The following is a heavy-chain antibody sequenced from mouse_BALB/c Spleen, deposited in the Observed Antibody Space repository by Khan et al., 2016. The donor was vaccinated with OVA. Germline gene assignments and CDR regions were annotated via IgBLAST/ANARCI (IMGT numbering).Heavy chain of an antibody. D-gene: IGHD2-4*01. J-gene: IGHJ3*01. CDR3: TRGDYDGWSWFAY. CDR2: ISSGITYT. V-gene: IGHV5-9-3*01. Sequence: EVQLVESGGGLVKPGGSLKLSCAASGFTFSGYAMSWVRQTPEKRLEWVATISSGITYTYYPASVKGRFTISRDNVKNTLYLQMGSLRSEDTAMYYCTRGDYDGWSWFAYWGQGTLVTVSA. CDR1: GFTFSGYA.